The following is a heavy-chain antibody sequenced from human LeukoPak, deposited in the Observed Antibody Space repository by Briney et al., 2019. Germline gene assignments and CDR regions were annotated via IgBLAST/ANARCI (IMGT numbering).Heavy chain of an antibody. CDR2: IYYSGST. CDR1: GGSFSGYY. CDR3: ARGPYYYDSSGSFDY. V-gene: IGHV4-59*08. Sequence: SETLSLTCAVYGGSFSGYYWSWIRQPPGKGLEWIGYIYYSGSTNYNPSLKSRVTISEDTSKNQFSLQLSSVTAADTAVYYCARGPYYYDSSGSFDYWGQGTLVTVSS. J-gene: IGHJ4*02. D-gene: IGHD3-22*01.